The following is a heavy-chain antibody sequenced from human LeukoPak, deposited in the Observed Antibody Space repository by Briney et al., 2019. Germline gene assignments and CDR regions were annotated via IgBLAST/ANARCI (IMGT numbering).Heavy chain of an antibody. Sequence: ASVKVSCKASGYTFTSYGISWVRQAPGQGLEWMGWISAYNGNTNYAQKLQGRVTMTTDTSTSTAYMELRSLRSDDTAVYYCARALRPRGRYYYGSGGYYGFDYWGQGTLVTVSS. D-gene: IGHD3-10*01. J-gene: IGHJ4*02. CDR3: ARALRPRGRYYYGSGGYYGFDY. CDR2: ISAYNGNT. V-gene: IGHV1-18*01. CDR1: GYTFTSYG.